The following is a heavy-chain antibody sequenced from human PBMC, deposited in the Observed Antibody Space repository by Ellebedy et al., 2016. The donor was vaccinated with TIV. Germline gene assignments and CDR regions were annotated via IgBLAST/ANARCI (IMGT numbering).Heavy chain of an antibody. CDR2: ISGSGKTS. D-gene: IGHD3-16*02. Sequence: GGSLRLXCAVSGLSFSTYPMAWIRQAPGKGLEWVSSISGSGKTSYYADSVKGRFTVSRDNSKNTLHLQLNSLRVEDTAVYYCAKSQGLIVIRHLDCWGQGTLVTVSS. CDR1: GLSFSTYP. V-gene: IGHV3-23*01. CDR3: AKSQGLIVIRHLDC. J-gene: IGHJ4*02.